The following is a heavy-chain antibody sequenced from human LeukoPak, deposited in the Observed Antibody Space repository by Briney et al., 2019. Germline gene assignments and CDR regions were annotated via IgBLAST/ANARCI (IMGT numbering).Heavy chain of an antibody. J-gene: IGHJ4*02. D-gene: IGHD5-24*01. V-gene: IGHV4-34*12. Sequence: SDTLSLTCAVYGESLNYYYWSWIRQSPENGLEWIGEVFDGKTTNYNPSLKSRVTISAVTSSNQFSLNLKSVTAADTAVYYCASGAWATRLHSWAQGTLVIVSS. CDR3: ASGAWATRLHS. CDR2: VFDGKTT. CDR1: GESLNYYY.